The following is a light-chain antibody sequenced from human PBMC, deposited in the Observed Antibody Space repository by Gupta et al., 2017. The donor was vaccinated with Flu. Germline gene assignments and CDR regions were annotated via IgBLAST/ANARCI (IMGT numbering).Light chain of an antibody. V-gene: IGKV1-5*03. Sequence: PSTLSASVGDRVTITCRASQSIRSWLAWYQQKPGKAPKLLIYKSSNLESGVPSRFSGSGSGTEFTLAISSLQPDDFATYYCQHENSYPYTFGQGTKLEIK. J-gene: IGKJ2*01. CDR3: QHENSYPYT. CDR2: KSS. CDR1: QSIRSW.